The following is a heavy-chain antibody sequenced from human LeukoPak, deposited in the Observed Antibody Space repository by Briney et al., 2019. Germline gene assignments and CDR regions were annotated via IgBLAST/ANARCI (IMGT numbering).Heavy chain of an antibody. J-gene: IGHJ4*02. V-gene: IGHV3-30-3*01. CDR1: GFTFRSYL. Sequence: GGSLRLSCAASGFTFRSYLMHWVRQAPGKGLEWVAVISNDGNNKYYADSVKGRFTISRDNAKNTLYLQMNSLRAEDTAVFYCAKDAHSIVGETLNFEHWGQGTLVTVSS. CDR2: ISNDGNNK. D-gene: IGHD1-26*01. CDR3: AKDAHSIVGETLNFEH.